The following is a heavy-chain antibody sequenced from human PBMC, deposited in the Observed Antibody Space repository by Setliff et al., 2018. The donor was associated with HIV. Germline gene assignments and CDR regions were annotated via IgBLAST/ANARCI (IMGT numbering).Heavy chain of an antibody. CDR3: ARVPYRSAWFSGGHDAFDI. J-gene: IGHJ3*02. CDR2: ISGFNGNT. Sequence: ASVKVSCKASGFTFNNYVIHWVRQAPGQGLEWMGWISGFNGNTKYAQSFQDRVAMTTETATSTAYMEMRSLRSDDTAVYFCARVPYRSAWFSGGHDAFDIWGQGTMVTVSS. CDR1: GFTFNNYV. V-gene: IGHV1-18*01. D-gene: IGHD6-19*01.